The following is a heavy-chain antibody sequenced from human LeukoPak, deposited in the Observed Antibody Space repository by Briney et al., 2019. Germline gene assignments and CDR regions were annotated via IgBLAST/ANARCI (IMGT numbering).Heavy chain of an antibody. CDR3: ARHVEGEGLDY. V-gene: IGHV4-59*08. CDR1: GGSSSTYY. D-gene: IGHD3-16*01. J-gene: IGHJ4*02. Sequence: SETLSLTCTVSGGSSSTYYWSWIRQPPGKGLEWIGYISYSGNSHYNPSLRSRVTRSVDSSKTQFSLKLNSVTAADTAFYYCARHVEGEGLDYWGQGTLVPVSS. CDR2: ISYSGNS.